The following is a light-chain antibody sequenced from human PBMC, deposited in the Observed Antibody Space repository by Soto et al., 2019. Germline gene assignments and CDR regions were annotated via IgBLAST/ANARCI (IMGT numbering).Light chain of an antibody. CDR2: EVS. Sequence: QSALTQPASVSGSPGQSITISCTGTSSDVGGFNYVSWYQQHPGKAPKLMIYEVSTRPSGVSNRFSGSKSDNTTSLTISGLEAEGEADYYCSSYTNTATRVFGTGTKLTVL. CDR1: SSDVGGFNY. V-gene: IGLV2-14*01. CDR3: SSYTNTATRV. J-gene: IGLJ1*01.